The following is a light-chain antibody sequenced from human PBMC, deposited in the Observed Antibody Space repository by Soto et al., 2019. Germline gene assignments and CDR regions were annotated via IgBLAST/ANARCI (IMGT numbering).Light chain of an antibody. V-gene: IGKV1-6*01. CDR2: AAS. CDR3: QQYYSYPRT. Sequence: AIQMTQSPSSLCASVGDRVTITCRASQGIRNDLGWYQQKPGKAPKLLIYAASTLQSGVPSRFSGSGSGTDFTLTISCLQSEDFATYYCQQYYSYPRTFGQGTKVDIK. CDR1: QGIRND. J-gene: IGKJ1*01.